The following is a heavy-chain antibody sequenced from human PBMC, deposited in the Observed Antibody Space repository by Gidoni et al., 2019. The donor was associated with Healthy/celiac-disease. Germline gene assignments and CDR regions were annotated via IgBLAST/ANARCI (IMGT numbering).Heavy chain of an antibody. J-gene: IGHJ3*02. CDR2: IRSKAYGGTT. D-gene: IGHD5-18*01. Sequence: EVQLVESGGGLVKPGRSLRLSCPASRFTFGDYARSWFRQDPGKGLEWVGFIRSKAYGGTTEYAASVKGRFTIARDDSKSIAYLQMNSLKTEDTAVYYCTRVADVDTAMVSTFDIWGQGTMVTVSS. CDR3: TRVADVDTAMVSTFDI. CDR1: RFTFGDYA. V-gene: IGHV3-49*05.